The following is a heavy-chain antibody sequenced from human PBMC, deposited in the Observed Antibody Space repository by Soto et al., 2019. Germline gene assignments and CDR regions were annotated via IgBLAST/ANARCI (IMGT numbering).Heavy chain of an antibody. J-gene: IGHJ1*01. CDR1: GDSVSSNSAA. CDR3: ARDQLYSSGSIEYGLN. Sequence: SHTLSLTCAISGDSVSSNSAAWNWIRQSPSRGLEWLGRTYYRSKWYNDYAVSVKSRITINPDTSKNQFSLQLNSVTPEDTAVYYCARDQLYSSGSIEYGLNGGQGTLVTGSS. V-gene: IGHV6-1*01. CDR2: TYYRSKWYN. D-gene: IGHD6-19*01.